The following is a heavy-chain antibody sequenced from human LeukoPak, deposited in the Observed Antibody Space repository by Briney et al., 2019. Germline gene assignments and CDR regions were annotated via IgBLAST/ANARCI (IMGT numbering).Heavy chain of an antibody. CDR1: GFAFSAYW. D-gene: IGHD2-21*02. J-gene: IGHJ4*02. V-gene: IGHV3-74*01. CDR3: AKDPFGVVTGFDY. Sequence: GGSLRLSCAASGFAFSAYWMHWVRQAPGKGPVWVSRISPDGRDTIYADSVKGRFTISRDNSKNTLYLQMNSLRAEDTAVYYCAKDPFGVVTGFDYWGQGTLVTVSS. CDR2: ISPDGRDT.